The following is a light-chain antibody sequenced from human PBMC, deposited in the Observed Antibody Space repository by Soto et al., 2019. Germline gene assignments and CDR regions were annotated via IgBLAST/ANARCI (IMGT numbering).Light chain of an antibody. J-gene: IGLJ1*01. CDR1: SSNIGSNT. Sequence: QSALTQPPSASGTPGQRVTISCSGSSSNIGSNTVNWYQQLPGTAPKPLIYSNNQRPSGVPDRFSGSKSGTSASPAISGLQSEDEADYYCAAWDDSLNGKVFGTGTKVTVL. CDR2: SNN. V-gene: IGLV1-44*01. CDR3: AAWDDSLNGKV.